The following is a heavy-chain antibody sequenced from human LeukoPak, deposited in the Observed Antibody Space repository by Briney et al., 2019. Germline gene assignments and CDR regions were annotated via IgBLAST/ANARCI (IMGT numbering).Heavy chain of an antibody. J-gene: IGHJ3*02. D-gene: IGHD3-10*01. CDR2: IRSNGGST. CDR3: VKDWRYYGSGSYTDAFDI. CDR1: GFTFSSYA. V-gene: IGHV3-64D*09. Sequence: GGSLRLSCSASGFTFSSYAMHWVRQAPGKGLEYVSAIRSNGGSTYYADSVKGRFTISRDNSKNTLYLQMSSLRAEDTAVYYCVKDWRYYGSGSYTDAFDIWGQGTMVTASS.